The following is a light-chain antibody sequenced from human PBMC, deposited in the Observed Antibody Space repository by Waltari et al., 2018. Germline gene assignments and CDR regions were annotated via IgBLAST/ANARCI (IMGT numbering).Light chain of an antibody. CDR3: QQYNDYPLT. CDR2: KTS. V-gene: IGKV1-5*03. Sequence: DIQMTQSPSTLSASVGDRVSITCRASQILSTWLAWYQQKPGKAPKLLIYKTSGLESGVPSRFSGSGSGTEFTLTISSLQPDDFATYYCQQYNDYPLTFGGGTRVEIK. J-gene: IGKJ4*01. CDR1: QILSTW.